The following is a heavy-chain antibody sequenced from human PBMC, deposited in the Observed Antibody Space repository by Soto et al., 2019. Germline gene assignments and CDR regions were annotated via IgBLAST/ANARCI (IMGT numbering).Heavy chain of an antibody. CDR1: GAALSSGGYF. CDR2: IYYSGGT. J-gene: IGHJ4*02. D-gene: IGHD1-1*01. CDR3: TREQSYDNYLVR. V-gene: IGHV4-61*08. Sequence: SETLSLTCTVSGAALSSGGYFYTWVRQPPGKGLEWLGYIYYSGGTNYNPSLKRRVTISLHKSKSQFSLRLISVTAADTAVYYCTREQSYDNYLVRRGQRTLVTVSS.